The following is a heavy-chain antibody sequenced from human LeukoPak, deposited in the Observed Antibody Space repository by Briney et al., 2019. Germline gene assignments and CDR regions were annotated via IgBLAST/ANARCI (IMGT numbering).Heavy chain of an antibody. V-gene: IGHV3-23*01. J-gene: IGHJ4*02. CDR2: ISGSGGST. CDR3: AKDLSSGWYVIDWDY. D-gene: IGHD6-19*01. Sequence: PGGSLRLSCAASGFTFSSYAMSWVRQAPGKGLEWVSAISGSGGSTYYADSVKGRFTISRDNSKNTLYLQMNSLRAEDTAVYYCAKDLSSGWYVIDWDYWGQGTLVTVSS. CDR1: GFTFSSYA.